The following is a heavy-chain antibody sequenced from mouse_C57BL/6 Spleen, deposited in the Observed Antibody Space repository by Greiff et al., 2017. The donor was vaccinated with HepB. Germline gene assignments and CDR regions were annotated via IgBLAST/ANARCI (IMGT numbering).Heavy chain of an antibody. D-gene: IGHD1-1*02. CDR3: ARGWFDV. CDR1: GFTFSSYA. Sequence: EVHLVESGGGLVKPGGSLKLSCAASGFTFSSYAMSWVRQTPEKRLEWVATISDGGSYTYYPDNVKGRFTISRDNAKNNLYLQMSHLKSEDTAMYYCARGWFDVWGTGTTVTFSS. V-gene: IGHV5-4*01. CDR2: ISDGGSYT. J-gene: IGHJ1*03.